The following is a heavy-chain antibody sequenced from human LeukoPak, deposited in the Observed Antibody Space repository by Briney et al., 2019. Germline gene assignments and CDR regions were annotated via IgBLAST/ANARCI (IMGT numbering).Heavy chain of an antibody. J-gene: IGHJ5*02. Sequence: PGGSLRLSCAASGFTVSSNYMGWVRQAPGKGLEWDSVIYSGGSTYYADSVKGQFTISRDDSKNTLYLQMNSLRAEDTAVYYCARDLRGYGSGKKRFDPWGQGTLGTVSS. D-gene: IGHD3-10*01. CDR1: GFTVSSNY. V-gene: IGHV3-53*01. CDR3: ARDLRGYGSGKKRFDP. CDR2: IYSGGST.